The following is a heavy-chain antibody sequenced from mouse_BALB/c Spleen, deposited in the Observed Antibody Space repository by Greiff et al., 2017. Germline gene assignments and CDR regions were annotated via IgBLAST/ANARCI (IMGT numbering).Heavy chain of an antibody. CDR1: GFSLTSYG. CDR3: ARGGGDYDYDWIAY. V-gene: IGHV2-9*02. J-gene: IGHJ3*01. Sequence: VKLMESGPGLVAPSQSLSITCTVSGFSLTSYGVHWVRQPPGKGLEWLGVIWAGGSTNYNSALMSRLSISKDNSKNQVFLKMNSLQTDDTAMYYCARGGGDYDYDWIAYWGQGTLVTVSA. CDR2: IWAGGST. D-gene: IGHD2-4*01.